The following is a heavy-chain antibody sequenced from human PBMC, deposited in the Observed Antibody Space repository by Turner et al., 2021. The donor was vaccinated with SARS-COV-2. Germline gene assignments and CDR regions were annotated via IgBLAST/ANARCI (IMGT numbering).Heavy chain of an antibody. J-gene: IGHJ4*02. Sequence: EVQLVESGGGLVQPGGYLRLSCTAPGFTFSNYWMSWVGQAPGKGLEWVADINSDGSEKYHVDSMKGRFTISRDNAKNSLYLQMNSLRAEDTAVYYCARDRGWDTFDYWGQGTLVTVSS. CDR1: GFTFSNYW. V-gene: IGHV3-7*01. CDR3: ARDRGWDTFDY. D-gene: IGHD6-19*01. CDR2: INSDGSEK.